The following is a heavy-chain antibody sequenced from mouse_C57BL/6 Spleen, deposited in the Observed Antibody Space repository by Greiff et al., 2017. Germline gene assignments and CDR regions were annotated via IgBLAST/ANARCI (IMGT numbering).Heavy chain of an antibody. D-gene: IGHD4-1*01. Sequence: GGGLVQPKGSLKLSCAASGFSFNTYAMNWVRQAPGKGLEWVARIRSKSNNYATYYADSVKDRFTISRDDSESMLYLQMNNLKTEDTAMYYCVRNWDWDIDVWGTGTTVTVSS. J-gene: IGHJ1*03. CDR2: IRSKSNNYAT. CDR3: VRNWDWDIDV. CDR1: GFSFNTYA. V-gene: IGHV10-1*01.